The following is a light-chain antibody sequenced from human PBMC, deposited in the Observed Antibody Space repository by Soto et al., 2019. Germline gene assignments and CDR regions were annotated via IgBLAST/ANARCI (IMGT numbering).Light chain of an antibody. CDR3: MQALQGPPT. Sequence: DIVMTQSPLSLPVTPGEPASISCRSSQSLLHNNGQNCLDWYLQKPGQSPQLLIHLGSVRASGVPDRVSGSGSGTDFTLKISRVEAEDVGVYYCMQALQGPPTFGGGTKVEIK. J-gene: IGKJ4*01. CDR1: QSLLHNNGQNC. V-gene: IGKV2-28*01. CDR2: LGS.